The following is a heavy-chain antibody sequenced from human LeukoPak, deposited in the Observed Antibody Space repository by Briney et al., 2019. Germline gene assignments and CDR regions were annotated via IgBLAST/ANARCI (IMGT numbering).Heavy chain of an antibody. V-gene: IGHV4-59*08. CDR1: GGSISSYY. Sequence: PPETLSLTCTVSGGSISSYYWSWIRQPPGKGLEWIGYIYYSGSTNYNPSLKSRVTISVDTSRNQFSLKLSSVTAADTAVYYCARPRPILRYFDWGKSAFDIWGQGTMVTVSS. CDR3: ARPRPILRYFDWGKSAFDI. CDR2: IYYSGST. J-gene: IGHJ3*02. D-gene: IGHD3-9*01.